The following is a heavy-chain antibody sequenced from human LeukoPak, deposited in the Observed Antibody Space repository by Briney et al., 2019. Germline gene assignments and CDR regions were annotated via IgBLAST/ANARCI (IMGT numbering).Heavy chain of an antibody. V-gene: IGHV3-30*01. CDR2: ISYDGSNK. Sequence: PGGSLRLSCAASGFTFSSYAMHWVRQAPGKGLEWVAVISYDGSNKYYADSVKGRFTISRDNSKNTLYLQMNSLRAEDTAVYYCAKDPNKLRYFDWLLDYWGQGTLVTVSS. J-gene: IGHJ4*02. D-gene: IGHD3-9*01. CDR1: GFTFSSYA. CDR3: AKDPNKLRYFDWLLDY.